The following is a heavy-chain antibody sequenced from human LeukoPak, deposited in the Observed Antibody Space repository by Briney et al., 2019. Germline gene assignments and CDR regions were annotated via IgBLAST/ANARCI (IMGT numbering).Heavy chain of an antibody. CDR1: GFTFSSYA. J-gene: IGHJ4*02. CDR3: AKLWRGSHPRYFDH. CDR2: ITDSGGTT. Sequence: GGSLRLSCAASGFTFSSYAMSWVRQAPGKGLEWVSTITDSGGTTFYADSVKGRFTISRDNSKNTVYLQMNNLRAEDTAVYYCAKLWRGSHPRYFDHWGQGTLVTVSS. D-gene: IGHD1-26*01. V-gene: IGHV3-23*01.